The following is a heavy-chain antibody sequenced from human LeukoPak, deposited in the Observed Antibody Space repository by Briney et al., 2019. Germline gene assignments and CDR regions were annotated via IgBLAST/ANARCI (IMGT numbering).Heavy chain of an antibody. D-gene: IGHD2-15*01. CDR1: GGSISSYY. J-gene: IGHJ4*02. CDR3: ARAGYCSGGSCYVSLDY. Sequence: SETLSLTCTVSGGSISSYYWSWIRQPPGKGLEWIGYIYYSGSTNYNPSLKSRVTISVDTSKSQFSLKLRSVTAADTAVYYCARAGYCSGGSCYVSLDYWGQGTLVTVSS. V-gene: IGHV4-59*01. CDR2: IYYSGST.